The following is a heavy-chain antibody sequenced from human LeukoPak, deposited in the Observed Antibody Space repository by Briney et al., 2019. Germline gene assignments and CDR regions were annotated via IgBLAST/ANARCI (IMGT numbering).Heavy chain of an antibody. CDR1: GYTFTSYG. Sequence: ASVKVSCKASGYTFTSYGISWVRQAPGQGLEWMGWISAYNGNTNYAQKLQGRVTMTTDTSTSTAYMELRSLRSDDTAVYYCARAYGSGSYSRPPDAFDIWGQGTMVTVSS. V-gene: IGHV1-18*01. CDR2: ISAYNGNT. J-gene: IGHJ3*02. D-gene: IGHD3-10*01. CDR3: ARAYGSGSYSRPPDAFDI.